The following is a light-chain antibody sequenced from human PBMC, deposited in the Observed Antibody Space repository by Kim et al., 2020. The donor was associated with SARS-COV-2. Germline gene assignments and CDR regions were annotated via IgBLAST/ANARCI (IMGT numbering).Light chain of an antibody. Sequence: FSPGERAPLACRASQSVNNYLAWYQQKPGQAPRLLLYDVSNRATGIPARFSGSGSGTDFTLTISSLEPEDFAVYYCQHRKTWPVTFGGGTKVDIK. V-gene: IGKV3-11*01. J-gene: IGKJ4*01. CDR1: QSVNNY. CDR2: DVS. CDR3: QHRKTWPVT.